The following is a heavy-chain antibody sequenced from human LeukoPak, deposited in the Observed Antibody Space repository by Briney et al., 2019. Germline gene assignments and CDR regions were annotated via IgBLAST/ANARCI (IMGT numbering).Heavy chain of an antibody. Sequence: ASVKVSCKASGYTFTNSDINWVRQAAGQGLEWMGWISAYNGNTNYAQKLQGRVTMTTDTSTSTAYMELRSLRSDDTAVYYCARYDFWSGYTAPVAFDIWGQGTMVTVSS. D-gene: IGHD3/OR15-3a*01. J-gene: IGHJ3*02. CDR1: GYTFTNSD. V-gene: IGHV1-18*01. CDR3: ARYDFWSGYTAPVAFDI. CDR2: ISAYNGNT.